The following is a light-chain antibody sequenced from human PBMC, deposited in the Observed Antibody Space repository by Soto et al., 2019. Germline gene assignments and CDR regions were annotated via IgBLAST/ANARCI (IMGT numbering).Light chain of an antibody. Sequence: QSVLTQPASVSGSPGQSITISCTGSSSDIGGYNYVSWYQQYPGKAPKLLIYEVSNRPSGVSNRFSGSTSGNTASLTISGLQAEDEADYYCSSYATSIGVFGGGTKLTVL. CDR2: EVS. J-gene: IGLJ3*02. V-gene: IGLV2-14*03. CDR1: SSDIGGYNY. CDR3: SSYATSIGV.